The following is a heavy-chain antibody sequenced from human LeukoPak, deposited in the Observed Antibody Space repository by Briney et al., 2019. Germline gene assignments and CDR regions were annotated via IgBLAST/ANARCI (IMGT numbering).Heavy chain of an antibody. Sequence: SVKVSCKASGGTSTTYAISWVRQAPGQGLEWMGRIIPILSVANYAQKFQGRVTITADKSTSTAYMELSSLRSEDTALYYCAREAVSGAFFENWGQGTLVTVSP. D-gene: IGHD6-19*01. V-gene: IGHV1-69*04. CDR3: AREAVSGAFFEN. J-gene: IGHJ4*02. CDR1: GGTSTTYA. CDR2: IIPILSVA.